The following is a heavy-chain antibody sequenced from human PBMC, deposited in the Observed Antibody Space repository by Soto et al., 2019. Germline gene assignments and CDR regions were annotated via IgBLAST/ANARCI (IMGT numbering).Heavy chain of an antibody. D-gene: IGHD2-8*01. CDR3: ARGDSTDCSNGVCSFFYNHDMDV. V-gene: IGHV1-2*04. CDR2: INPKSGGT. CDR1: GYIFIGFY. J-gene: IGHJ6*02. Sequence: SVKVSCKASGYIFIGFYMHWVRQAPGQGLEWLGRINPKSGGTSTAQKFQGWVTMTTDTSISTASMELTRLTSDDTAIYYCARGDSTDCSNGVCSFFYNHDMDVWGQGTTVTVSS.